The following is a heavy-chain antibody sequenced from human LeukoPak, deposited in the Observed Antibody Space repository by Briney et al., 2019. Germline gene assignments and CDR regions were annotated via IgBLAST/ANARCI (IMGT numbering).Heavy chain of an antibody. Sequence: SETLSLTCAVYGGSFSGYYWSWIRQPPGKGLEWIGEINHSGSTNYNPSFKSRVTISVDTSKNQFSLKLSSVTAADTAVYYCARSLMVTPWYYYGMDVWGQGTTVTVSS. D-gene: IGHD2-21*02. CDR1: GGSFSGYY. J-gene: IGHJ6*02. V-gene: IGHV4-34*01. CDR3: ARSLMVTPWYYYGMDV. CDR2: INHSGST.